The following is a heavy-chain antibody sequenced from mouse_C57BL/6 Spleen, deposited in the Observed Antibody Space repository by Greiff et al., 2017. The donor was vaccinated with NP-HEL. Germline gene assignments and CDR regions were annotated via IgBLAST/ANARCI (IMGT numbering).Heavy chain of an antibody. V-gene: IGHV1-4*01. J-gene: IGHJ3*01. CDR3: ARGENGYSWFAY. CDR1: GYTFTSYT. D-gene: IGHD2-3*01. CDR2: INPSSGYT. Sequence: QVHVKQSGAELARPGASVKMSCKASGYTFTSYTMHWVKQRPGQGLEWIGYINPSSGYTKYNQKFKDKATLTADKSSSTAYMQLSSLTSEDSAVYYCARGENGYSWFAYWGQGTLVTVSA.